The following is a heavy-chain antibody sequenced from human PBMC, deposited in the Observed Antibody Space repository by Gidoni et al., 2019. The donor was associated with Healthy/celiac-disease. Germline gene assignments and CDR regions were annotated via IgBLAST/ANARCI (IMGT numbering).Heavy chain of an antibody. CDR3: AKDMQLERAPLDP. J-gene: IGHJ5*02. D-gene: IGHD1-1*01. Sequence: QVQLVESGGDVVQPGRSLRLSCAASGFTFSSYGMHWVRQAPGKGLEWVAVISYDGSNKYYADSVKGRFTITRDNSKNTLYLQMNSLRAEDTAVYYCAKDMQLERAPLDPWGQGTLVTVSS. V-gene: IGHV3-30*18. CDR2: ISYDGSNK. CDR1: GFTFSSYG.